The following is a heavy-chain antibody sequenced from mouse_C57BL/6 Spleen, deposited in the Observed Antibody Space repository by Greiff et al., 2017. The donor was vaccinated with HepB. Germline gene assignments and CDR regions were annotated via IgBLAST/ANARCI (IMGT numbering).Heavy chain of an antibody. CDR1: GFTFSSYA. CDR2: ISDGGSYT. Sequence: DVKLVESGGGLVKPGGSLKLSCAASGFTFSSYAMSWVRQTPEKRLEWVATISDGGSYTYYPDNVKGRFTISRDNAKNNLYLQMSHLKSEDTAMYYCARDDYGKGYWYFDVWGTGTTVTVSS. J-gene: IGHJ1*03. D-gene: IGHD2-1*01. CDR3: ARDDYGKGYWYFDV. V-gene: IGHV5-4*01.